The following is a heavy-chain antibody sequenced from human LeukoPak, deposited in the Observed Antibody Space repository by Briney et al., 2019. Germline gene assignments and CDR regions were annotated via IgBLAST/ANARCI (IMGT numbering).Heavy chain of an antibody. J-gene: IGHJ4*02. V-gene: IGHV3-23*01. Sequence: GGSLRLSCATSGFTFSSYAMSGARQAPGKGLEGVSGISGGGGGTYYADSVKGRFTISRDNSKNTLYLQMNSLRAEDTAVYYCAKDRGIPAAKTPHDYWGQGTLVTVSS. CDR2: ISGGGGGT. CDR3: AKDRGIPAAKTPHDY. D-gene: IGHD2-2*01. CDR1: GFTFSSYA.